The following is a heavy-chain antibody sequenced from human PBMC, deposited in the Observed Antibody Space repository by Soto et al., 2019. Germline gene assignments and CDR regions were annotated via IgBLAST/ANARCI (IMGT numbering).Heavy chain of an antibody. D-gene: IGHD3-22*01. CDR3: ARLHYDSSGYYNFDY. Sequence: SETLSLTCTVSGGSISSYYWSWIRQPPGKGLEWIGYIYYSGSTNYNPSLKSRVTISVDTSKNQFSLKLSSVTAADTAVYYCARLHYDSSGYYNFDYWGQGTLVTVSS. CDR2: IYYSGST. CDR1: GGSISSYY. J-gene: IGHJ4*02. V-gene: IGHV4-59*08.